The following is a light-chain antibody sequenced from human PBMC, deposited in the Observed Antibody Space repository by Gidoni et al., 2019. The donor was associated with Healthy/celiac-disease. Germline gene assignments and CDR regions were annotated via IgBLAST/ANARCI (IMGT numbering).Light chain of an antibody. V-gene: IGKV3-15*01. Sequence: EIVMTQSPATLSVSPGERATLACRASQSVSSNLDWYQQKPGQAPRLLIYGASTRATGIPARFRGSGSGTAFTLPISSLQSEDFAVYYCQQYNNWSRTFGQGTKVEIK. J-gene: IGKJ1*01. CDR1: QSVSSN. CDR2: GAS. CDR3: QQYNNWSRT.